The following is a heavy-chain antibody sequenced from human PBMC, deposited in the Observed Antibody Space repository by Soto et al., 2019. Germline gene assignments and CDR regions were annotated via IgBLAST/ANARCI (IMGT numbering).Heavy chain of an antibody. D-gene: IGHD2-8*01. J-gene: IGHJ4*02. CDR3: ARRALPQCINGVCYKDGFWDY. V-gene: IGHV4-31*03. Sequence: SETLPLTCTVSGGSVSSGGYYWSWIRQHPGTGLEWIGYIYYSGTTYFNPSLKSRASISLDTSKNEFSLKLTSVTAADTAVYYCARRALPQCINGVCYKDGFWDYWGQGALVTVSS. CDR2: IYYSGTT. CDR1: GGSVSSGGYY.